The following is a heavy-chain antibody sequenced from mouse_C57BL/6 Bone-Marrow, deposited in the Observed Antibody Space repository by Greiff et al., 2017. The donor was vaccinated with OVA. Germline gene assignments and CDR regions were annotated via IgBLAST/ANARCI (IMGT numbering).Heavy chain of an antibody. J-gene: IGHJ2*01. CDR2: ISYDGSN. CDR1: GYSITSGYY. D-gene: IGHD4-1*01. CDR3: ARRGGTLDY. Sequence: VQLQQSGPGLVKPSQSLSLTCSVTGYSITSGYYWNWIRQFPGNKLEWMGYISYDGSNNYNPSLKNRISITRDTSKNQFFLKLNSVTTEDTATYYCARRGGTLDYWGQGTTLTVSS. V-gene: IGHV3-6*01.